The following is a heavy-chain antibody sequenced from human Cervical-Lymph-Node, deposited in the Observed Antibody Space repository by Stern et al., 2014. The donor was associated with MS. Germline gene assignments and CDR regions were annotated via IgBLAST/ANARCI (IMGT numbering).Heavy chain of an antibody. D-gene: IGHD4-17*01. CDR2: IYPGDSDT. V-gene: IGHV5-51*01. Sequence: EVQLVESGAEVKKPGESLKLSCKGSGYSFNANWIAWVRQIPGKGLEWMGIIYPGDSDTRYSPSFQGQVTISADKSISTAYLQWSSLKASDAAMYYCARDYGDYAFDYWGQGTLVTVSS. CDR1: GYSFNANW. J-gene: IGHJ4*02. CDR3: ARDYGDYAFDY.